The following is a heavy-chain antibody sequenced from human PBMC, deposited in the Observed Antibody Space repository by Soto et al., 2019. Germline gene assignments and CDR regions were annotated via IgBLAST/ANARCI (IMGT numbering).Heavy chain of an antibody. CDR2: IIPIFGTA. D-gene: IGHD3-22*01. V-gene: IGHV1-69*13. CDR3: ARDRGPYYYDSSGYYH. Sequence: SLKVSCKASGGTFSSYAISWVRQAPGQGLEWMGGIIPIFGTANYAQKFQGRVTITADESTSTAYMELSSLRSEDTAVYYCARDRGPYYYDSSGYYHWGQGTLVTVSS. CDR1: GGTFSSYA. J-gene: IGHJ5*02.